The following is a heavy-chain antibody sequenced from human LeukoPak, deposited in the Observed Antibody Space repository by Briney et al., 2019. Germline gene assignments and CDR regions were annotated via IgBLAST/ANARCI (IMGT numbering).Heavy chain of an antibody. J-gene: IGHJ5*02. Sequence: ASVKVSCKASGYIFSSYGISWVRQAPGQGLEWMGWISAYNGSINYAQKLQGRVTMTTDTSTSTAYMELRSLRSDDTAVYYRARSSYYYASSGYPTFDPWGQGTLVTVSS. D-gene: IGHD3-22*01. CDR1: GYIFSSYG. CDR3: ARSSYYYASSGYPTFDP. V-gene: IGHV1-18*01. CDR2: ISAYNGSI.